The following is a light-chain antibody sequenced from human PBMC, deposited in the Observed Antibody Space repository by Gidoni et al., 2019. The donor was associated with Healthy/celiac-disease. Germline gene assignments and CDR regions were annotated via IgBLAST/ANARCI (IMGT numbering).Light chain of an antibody. J-gene: IGLJ2*01. Sequence: QSALPQPPSASGSPGQSVTIPCTGPSSDVGGYNYVSWYQQHPGKAPKLMIYEVSKRPSGVPDRFSGSKSGNTASLTVSGLQAEDEADYYCSSYAGSNNLVFGGGTKLTVL. CDR1: SSDVGGYNY. V-gene: IGLV2-8*01. CDR3: SSYAGSNNLV. CDR2: EVS.